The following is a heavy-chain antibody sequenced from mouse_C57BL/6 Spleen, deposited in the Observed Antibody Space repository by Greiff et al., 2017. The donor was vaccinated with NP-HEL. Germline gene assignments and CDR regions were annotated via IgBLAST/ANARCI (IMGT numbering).Heavy chain of an antibody. Sequence: QVQLKESGAELARPGASVKLSCKASGYTFTSYGISWVKQRTGQGLEWIGEIYPRSGNTYYNEKFKGKATLTADKSSSTAYMELRSLTSEDSAVYFCATDGYNAMDYWGQGTSVTVSS. V-gene: IGHV1-81*01. D-gene: IGHD2-3*01. CDR1: GYTFTSYG. CDR3: ATDGYNAMDY. CDR2: IYPRSGNT. J-gene: IGHJ4*01.